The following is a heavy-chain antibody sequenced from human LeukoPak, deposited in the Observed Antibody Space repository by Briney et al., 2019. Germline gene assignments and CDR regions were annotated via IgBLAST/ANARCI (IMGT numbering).Heavy chain of an antibody. Sequence: GGSLRLSCAASGFTFSSYWMHWVRQAPGKGLEWVSHINSDTNITPYTASVSGRFTISRDNAKNSLYLHVNSLRDEDTAVYYCARDHDWSFDLWGQGALVTVSS. D-gene: IGHD1-1*01. V-gene: IGHV3-48*02. CDR2: INSDTNIT. J-gene: IGHJ4*02. CDR1: GFTFSSYW. CDR3: ARDHDWSFDL.